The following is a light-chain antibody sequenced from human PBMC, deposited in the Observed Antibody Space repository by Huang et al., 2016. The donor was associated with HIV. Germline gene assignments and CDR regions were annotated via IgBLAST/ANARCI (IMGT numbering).Light chain of an antibody. Sequence: EIVMTQSQATLSVSPGQRVTLSCRANRSVSTNLAWYQQRHGQARRLLIYGYSTRAPGIPARFSGSGSGTDFSLTISSLQSEDFALYYCHQYNNWLLSFGGGTRV. V-gene: IGKV3-15*01. CDR1: RSVSTN. J-gene: IGKJ4*01. CDR2: GYS. CDR3: HQYNNWLLS.